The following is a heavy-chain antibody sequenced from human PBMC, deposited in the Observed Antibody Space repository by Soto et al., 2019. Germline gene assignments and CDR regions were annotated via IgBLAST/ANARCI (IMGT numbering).Heavy chain of an antibody. V-gene: IGHV3-30-3*01. CDR3: ARDRHILTGYYFDY. J-gene: IGHJ4*02. Sequence: GGSLRLSCAASGFTFRSYAMHWVRQAPGKGLEWVAVISYDGSNKYYADSVKGRFTISRDNSKNTLYLQMNSLRAEDTAVYYCARDRHILTGYYFDYWGQGALVTVSS. CDR2: ISYDGSNK. D-gene: IGHD3-9*01. CDR1: GFTFRSYA.